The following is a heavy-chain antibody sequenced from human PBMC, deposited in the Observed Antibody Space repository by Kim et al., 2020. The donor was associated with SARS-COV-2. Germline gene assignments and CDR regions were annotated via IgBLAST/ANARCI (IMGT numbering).Heavy chain of an antibody. CDR1: GFTFSSYW. CDR3: ASFGFGEFPANFDY. CDR2: IKQDGSEK. D-gene: IGHD3-10*01. J-gene: IGHJ4*02. Sequence: GGSLRLSCAASGFTFSSYWMSWVRQAPGKGLEWVANIKQDGSEKYYVDSVKGRFTISRDNAKNSLYLQMNSLRAEDTAVYYCASFGFGEFPANFDYWGQGTLVTVSS. V-gene: IGHV3-7*01.